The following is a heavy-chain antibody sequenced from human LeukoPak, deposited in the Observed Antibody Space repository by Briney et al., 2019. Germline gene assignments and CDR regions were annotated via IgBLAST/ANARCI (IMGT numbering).Heavy chain of an antibody. CDR1: GVSINSGTHY. CDR3: ARDRDVLVSPDS. V-gene: IGHV4-30-2*01. D-gene: IGHD2-8*02. Sequence: SETLSLTCTVSGVSINSGTHYWSWIRQPPGKGLEWIGYIYHSGSTYYNPSLKSRVTISLDRSMNPFYLELTSVTVADTAVYYCARDRDVLVSPDSWGLGTLVTISS. J-gene: IGHJ4*02. CDR2: IYHSGST.